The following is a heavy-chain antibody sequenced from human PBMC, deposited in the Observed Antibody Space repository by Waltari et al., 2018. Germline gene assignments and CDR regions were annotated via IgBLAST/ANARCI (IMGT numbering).Heavy chain of an antibody. J-gene: IGHJ4*02. CDR2: IYYIVST. D-gene: IGHD3-10*01. Sequence: RIRQPLGKALEWIGSIYYIVSTYYNPSLKSRVTISVNTSKNQFSLKLSSVTTADSAVYYCARASEGTLDDWGQGTLVTVSS. V-gene: IGHV4-39*01. CDR3: ARASEGTLDD.